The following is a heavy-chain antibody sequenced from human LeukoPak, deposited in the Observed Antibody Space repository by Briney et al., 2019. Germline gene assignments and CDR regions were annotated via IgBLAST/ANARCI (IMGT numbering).Heavy chain of an antibody. CDR3: ARSSSSWNRYFQH. Sequence: SETLSLTCTVSGGSFSGYYWSWIRQPPGKGLEWIGEINHSGSTNYNPSLKSRVTISVDTSKNQFSLKLSSVTAADTAVYYCARSSSSWNRYFQHWGQGTLVTVSS. V-gene: IGHV4-34*01. D-gene: IGHD6-13*01. CDR2: INHSGST. CDR1: GGSFSGYY. J-gene: IGHJ1*01.